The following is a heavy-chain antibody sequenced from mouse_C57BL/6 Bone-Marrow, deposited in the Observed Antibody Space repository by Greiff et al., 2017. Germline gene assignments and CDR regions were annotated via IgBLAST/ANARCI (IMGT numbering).Heavy chain of an antibody. Sequence: VQLQQSGPVLVKPGASVKMSCKASGYTFTDYYMNWVKQSHGKSLEWIGVINPYNGGTSYNQKFKGKATLTVDKSSSTAYMELNSLTSEDSAVYYCARSYYYGSFDYWGQGTTLTVSS. J-gene: IGHJ2*01. V-gene: IGHV1-19*01. CDR1: GYTFTDYY. CDR3: ARSYYYGSFDY. CDR2: INPYNGGT. D-gene: IGHD1-1*01.